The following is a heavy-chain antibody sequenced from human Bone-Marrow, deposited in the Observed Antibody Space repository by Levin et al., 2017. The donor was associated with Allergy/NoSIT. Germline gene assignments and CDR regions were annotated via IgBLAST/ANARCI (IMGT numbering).Heavy chain of an antibody. CDR2: IYYSGIV. V-gene: IGHV4-59*08. CDR1: GVSITNYY. Sequence: SQTLSLTCSVSGVSITNYYWSWIRQPPGKGLEFIANIYYSGIVNYNPSLKSRVTISLDTSKNQFSLRLSSVTAADTAVYYCARQFGVWGQGTMVTVSS. J-gene: IGHJ3*01. CDR3: ARQFGV.